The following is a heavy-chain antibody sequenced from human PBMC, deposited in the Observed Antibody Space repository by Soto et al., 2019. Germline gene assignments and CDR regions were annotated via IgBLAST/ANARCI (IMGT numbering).Heavy chain of an antibody. Sequence: ASVKVSCKASGYTFTSYAMHWVRQAPGQRLEWMGWINAGNGNTKYSQKFQGRVTITRDTSASTAYMELSSLRSEDTAVYYCARDRGGTMIVVVITSYFDYWGQGTLVTVSS. J-gene: IGHJ4*02. CDR3: ARDRGGTMIVVVITSYFDY. D-gene: IGHD3-22*01. CDR2: INAGNGNT. V-gene: IGHV1-3*01. CDR1: GYTFTSYA.